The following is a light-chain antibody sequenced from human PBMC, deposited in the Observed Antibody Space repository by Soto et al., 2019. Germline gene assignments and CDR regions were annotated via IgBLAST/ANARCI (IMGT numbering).Light chain of an antibody. CDR1: QRGSSN. V-gene: IGKV3-15*01. J-gene: IGKJ1*01. CDR2: GAS. CDR3: QQYNNWLT. Sequence: EIVMTQSPATLSVSPGERATRSCRASQRGSSNFAWYQQKPGQAPRLLISGASTRATGIPARFSGSGSGTEFPLTISSLQSEDFAVYSCQQYNNWLTFGQGTK.